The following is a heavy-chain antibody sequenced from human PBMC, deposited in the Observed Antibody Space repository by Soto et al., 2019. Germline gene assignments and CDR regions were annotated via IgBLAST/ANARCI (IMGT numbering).Heavy chain of an antibody. CDR2: ISGGGVDT. CDR1: GVTFSSYA. CDR3: ARDLGRGNGY. Sequence: PGGSLRLSCAATGVTFSSYAMSWVRQAPGKGLEWVSAISGGGVDTYYADSVKGRFTVSRDNPKNTLYLQMNSLRAEDTAVYYCARDLGRGNGYWGQGTLVTVSS. D-gene: IGHD1-1*01. V-gene: IGHV3-23*01. J-gene: IGHJ4*02.